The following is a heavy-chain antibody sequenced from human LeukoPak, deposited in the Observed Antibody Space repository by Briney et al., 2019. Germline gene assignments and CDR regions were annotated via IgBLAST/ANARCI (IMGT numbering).Heavy chain of an antibody. CDR2: INPNSGGT. Sequence: ASVKVSCKASGYTFTGYYMHWVRQAPGHGLEWMGWINPNSGGTNYAQKFQGRVTMTRDTSISTAYMELSRLRSDDTAVYYCARSTSIAAALSFDYWGQGTLVTVSS. D-gene: IGHD6-6*01. CDR3: ARSTSIAAALSFDY. J-gene: IGHJ4*02. V-gene: IGHV1-2*02. CDR1: GYTFTGYY.